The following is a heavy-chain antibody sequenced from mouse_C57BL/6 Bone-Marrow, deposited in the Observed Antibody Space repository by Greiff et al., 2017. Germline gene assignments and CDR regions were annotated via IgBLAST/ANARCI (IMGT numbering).Heavy chain of an antibody. J-gene: IGHJ1*03. CDR3: AYGSSHWYFDV. D-gene: IGHD1-1*01. CDR1: GYTFTSYW. CDR2: IDPSDSYT. V-gene: IGHV1-69*01. Sequence: QVQLQQPGAELVMPGASVKLSCKASGYTFTSYWMHWVKQRPGQGLEWIGEIDPSDSYTNYNQKFKGKSTLTVDKSSSTAYMQLSSLTSEDSAVYYCAYGSSHWYFDVWGTGTTVTVSS.